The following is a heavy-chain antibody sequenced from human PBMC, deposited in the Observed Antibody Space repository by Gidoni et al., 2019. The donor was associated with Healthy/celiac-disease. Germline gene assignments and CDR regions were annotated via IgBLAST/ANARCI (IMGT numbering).Heavy chain of an antibody. D-gene: IGHD3-22*01. V-gene: IGHV3-15*01. Sequence: EVQLVESGGGLVKPGGSLRLSCAASGFTFSNAWMSWVRQAPGKGLEWGGRIKSKTDGGTTDYAAPVKGRFTISRDDSKNTLYLQMNSLKTEDTAVYYCTTDRRYYYEDYYYYGMDVWGQGTTVTVSS. CDR1: GFTFSNAW. CDR2: IKSKTDGGTT. J-gene: IGHJ6*02. CDR3: TTDRRYYYEDYYYYGMDV.